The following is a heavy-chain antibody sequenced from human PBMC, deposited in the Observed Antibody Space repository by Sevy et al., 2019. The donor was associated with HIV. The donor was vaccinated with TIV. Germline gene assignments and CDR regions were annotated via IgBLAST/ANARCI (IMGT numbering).Heavy chain of an antibody. Sequence: GGALRLSCVASGLTVGSLSINWVRQAPGKWLEWGSLIYSAGTTFYSDTVKGRFTISRDNSNNTPDLQMNSLRAEDTAIYYCARIKGASSSYDMDVWGQGTTVTVSS. CDR1: GLTVGSLS. J-gene: IGHJ6*02. D-gene: IGHD3-22*01. CDR3: ARIKGASSSYDMDV. CDR2: IYSAGTT. V-gene: IGHV3-53*01.